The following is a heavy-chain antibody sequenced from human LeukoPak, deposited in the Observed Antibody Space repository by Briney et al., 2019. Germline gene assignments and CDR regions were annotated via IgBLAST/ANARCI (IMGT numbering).Heavy chain of an antibody. CDR2: ISSSSSYI. V-gene: IGHV3-21*04. CDR3: ARWPYYYDSTGYLAY. J-gene: IGHJ4*02. D-gene: IGHD3-22*01. CDR1: GFTFSSYS. Sequence: GGSLRLSCAASGFTFSSYSMNWVRQAPGKGLEWVSSISSSSSYIYYADSVKGRFTISRDNSKNTLYLQMNSLTAEDTAVYYCARWPYYYDSTGYLAYWGEGSLVTVSS.